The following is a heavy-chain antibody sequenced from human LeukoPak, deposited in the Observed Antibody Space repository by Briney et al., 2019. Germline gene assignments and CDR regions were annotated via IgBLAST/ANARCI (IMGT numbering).Heavy chain of an antibody. J-gene: IGHJ4*02. CDR2: IYTSGST. D-gene: IGHD5-24*01. V-gene: IGHV4-4*09. Sequence: SETLSLTCTVSGGSISSYYWSWIRQPPGKGLEWIGYIYTSGSTNYNPSLKSRVTISVDTSKNQFSLKLSSVTAADTAVYYCARGVEMATIDYWGQGTLVTASS. CDR1: GGSISSYY. CDR3: ARGVEMATIDY.